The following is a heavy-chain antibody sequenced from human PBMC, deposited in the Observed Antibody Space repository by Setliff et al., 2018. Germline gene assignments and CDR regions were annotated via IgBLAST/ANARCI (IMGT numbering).Heavy chain of an antibody. CDR2: FDHSGTT. CDR1: GASFSNYY. CDR3: RFWSGYLKNDF. Sequence: PSETLSLTCTVYGASFSNYYWGWVRQPPEERLEWIAEFDHSGTTKYNPSLMGRVTISVDTSKNQFSLRLSSVTAADTVVYYCRFWSGYLKNDFWGQGTLVTVSS. J-gene: IGHJ4*02. V-gene: IGHV4-34*01. D-gene: IGHD3-3*01.